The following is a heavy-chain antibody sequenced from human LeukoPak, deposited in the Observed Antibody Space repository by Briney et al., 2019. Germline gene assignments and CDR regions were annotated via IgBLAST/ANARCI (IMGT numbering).Heavy chain of an antibody. CDR2: IYHSGST. V-gene: IGHV4-30-2*01. D-gene: IGHD2-2*01. Sequence: SETLSLTCAVSGGSISSGGYSWSWIRQPPGKGLDWIGYIYHSGSTYYNPSLKSRVTISVDRSKNQFSLKLSSVTAADTAVYYCARGAVPAARDNWFDPWGQGTLVTVSS. J-gene: IGHJ5*02. CDR3: ARGAVPAARDNWFDP. CDR1: GGSISSGGYS.